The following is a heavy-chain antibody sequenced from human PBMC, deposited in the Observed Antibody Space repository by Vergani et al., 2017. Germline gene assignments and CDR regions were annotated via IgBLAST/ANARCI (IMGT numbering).Heavy chain of an antibody. J-gene: IGHJ4*02. CDR3: ARAATYYYDSSGYY. V-gene: IGHV3-23*01. CDR2: ISGSGGST. Sequence: EVQLLESGGGLVQPGGSLRLSCAASGFTFSSYAMSWVRQAPGKGLEWVSGISGSGGSTYYADSVKGRFTISRDNSKNTLYLQMNSLRAEDTAVYYCARAATYYYDSSGYYWGQGTLVTVSS. D-gene: IGHD3-22*01. CDR1: GFTFSSYA.